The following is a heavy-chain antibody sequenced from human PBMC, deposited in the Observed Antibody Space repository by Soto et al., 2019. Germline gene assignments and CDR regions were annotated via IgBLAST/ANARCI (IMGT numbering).Heavy chain of an antibody. CDR3: AGGGGLRYSDDYRYDFDY. CDR1: GYTFTGYY. Sequence: ASVKVSCKASGYTFTGYYMHWVRQAPGQGLEWMGWINPNSGGTNYAQKFQGWVTMTRDTSISTAYMELSRLRSDDTAVYYCAGGGGLRYSDDYRYDFDYWGQGTGVTVSS. V-gene: IGHV1-2*04. J-gene: IGHJ4*02. CDR2: INPNSGGT. D-gene: IGHD5-18*01.